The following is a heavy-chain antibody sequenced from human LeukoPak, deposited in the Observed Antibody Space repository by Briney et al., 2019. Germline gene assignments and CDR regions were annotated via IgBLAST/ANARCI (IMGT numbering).Heavy chain of an antibody. CDR2: INTDGTVT. V-gene: IGHV3-74*01. J-gene: IGHJ4*02. CDR3: ATKQWLAPPPDS. Sequence: PGGSLRLSCAASGFTFSKYWMLWVRQAPGKGLESVSRINTDGTVTTYADAVKGRFTVSIDNADNTMFLQTKSVRDDVTAVYYCATKQWLAPPPDSWGQGTPVPVSS. D-gene: IGHD6-19*01. CDR1: GFTFSKYW.